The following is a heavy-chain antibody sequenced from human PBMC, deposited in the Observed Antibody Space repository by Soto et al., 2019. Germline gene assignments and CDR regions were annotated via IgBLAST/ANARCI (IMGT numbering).Heavy chain of an antibody. D-gene: IGHD3-3*01. V-gene: IGHV3-23*01. J-gene: IGHJ4*02. Sequence: PGGSLRLSCAASGFTISSYAMSWVRQAPGKGLEWVSAISGSGGSTYYADSVKGRFTISRDNSTDTLYLQMNSLRAEDTAVYYCAKARAQYYDFWSGYPVDYWGQGT. CDR3: AKARAQYYDFWSGYPVDY. CDR1: GFTISSYA. CDR2: ISGSGGST.